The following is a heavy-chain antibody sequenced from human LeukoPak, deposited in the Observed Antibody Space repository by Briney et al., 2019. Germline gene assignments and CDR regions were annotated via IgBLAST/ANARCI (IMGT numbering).Heavy chain of an antibody. CDR1: GVTFSTYG. CDR3: AKERPTRRYCSGGSCYSRYFDY. CDR2: ISGSGGST. Sequence: SGGTLRLSCAASGVTFSTYGMSWVRQAPGKGLEWVSAISGSGGSTYYADSVKGRLTISRDISKNTLYLQMNSLRAEDTAVYYCAKERPTRRYCSGGSCYSRYFDYWGQGTLVTVSS. J-gene: IGHJ4*02. D-gene: IGHD2-15*01. V-gene: IGHV3-23*01.